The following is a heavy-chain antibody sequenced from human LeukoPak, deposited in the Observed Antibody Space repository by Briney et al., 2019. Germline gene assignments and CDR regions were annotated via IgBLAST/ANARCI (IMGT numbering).Heavy chain of an antibody. J-gene: IGHJ4*02. CDR2: ISYDGSNK. CDR1: GFTFSSYW. V-gene: IGHV3-30*18. CDR3: AKGEVYGGEFDY. D-gene: IGHD4-23*01. Sequence: GGSLRLSCAASGFTFSSYWMSWVRQAPGKGLEWVAVISYDGSNKYYADSVKGRFTISRDNSKNTLYLQMNSLRAEDTAVYYCAKGEVYGGEFDYWGQGTLVTVSS.